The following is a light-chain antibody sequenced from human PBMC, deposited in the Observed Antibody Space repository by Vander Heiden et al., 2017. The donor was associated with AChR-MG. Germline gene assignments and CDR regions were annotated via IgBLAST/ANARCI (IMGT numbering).Light chain of an antibody. J-gene: IGKJ2*01. V-gene: IGKV2D-29*01. Sequence: DVVMTQTPLSLSVTPGQPASISCKSSQSLLYSDGKTYLYWYLQKSGQPPQLLIHEVSNRVSGVPDRFNGSGSGTDFTLKISRVEAEDVGVYYCRHSIEAPHTFGQGTKLEIK. CDR2: EVS. CDR3: RHSIEAPHT. CDR1: QSLLYSDGKTY.